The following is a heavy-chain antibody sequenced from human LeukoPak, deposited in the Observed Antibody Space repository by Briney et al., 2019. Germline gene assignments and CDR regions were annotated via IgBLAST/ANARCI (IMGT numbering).Heavy chain of an antibody. D-gene: IGHD5-18*01. Sequence: QSGGSLRLSCADSGFTFSSYAMHWVRQAPGKGLEWVAVISYDGRDKYYADSVKGRVTISGDNSKNTLYLQMNSLRAEDTAVYYCARDQRRYRNGLPYYYYYGMDVWGQGTTVTVSS. CDR2: ISYDGRDK. J-gene: IGHJ6*02. CDR3: ARDQRRYRNGLPYYYYYGMDV. V-gene: IGHV3-30*04. CDR1: GFTFSSYA.